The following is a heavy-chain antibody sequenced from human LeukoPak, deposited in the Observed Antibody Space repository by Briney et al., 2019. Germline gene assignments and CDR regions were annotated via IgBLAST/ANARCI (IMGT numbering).Heavy chain of an antibody. CDR1: GYPFTSSD. D-gene: IGHD3-22*01. J-gene: IGHJ5*02. V-gene: IGHV1-8*02. Sequence: ASVKVSCKAYGYPFTSSDINWVRQATGQGLEWMGWMNPNSGNTGYAQKFQGRVTMTRNTSISTAYMELSSLRSEDTAVYYCATSSYYYDLQTFDPWGQGTLVTVSS. CDR3: ATSSYYYDLQTFDP. CDR2: MNPNSGNT.